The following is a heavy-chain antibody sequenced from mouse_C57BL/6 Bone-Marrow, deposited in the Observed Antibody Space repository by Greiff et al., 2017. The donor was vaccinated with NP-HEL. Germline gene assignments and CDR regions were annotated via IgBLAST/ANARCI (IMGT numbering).Heavy chain of an antibody. Sequence: QVQLQQPGAELVKPGASVKLSCKASGYTFTSYWMQWVKQRPGQGLEWIGEIDPSDSYTNYNQKFKGKATLTVDTSSSTACMQLSSLTSEDSAVYYCAGGQLRLPSYAMDYWGQGTSVTVSS. CDR1: GYTFTSYW. V-gene: IGHV1-50*01. CDR2: IDPSDSYT. D-gene: IGHD3-2*02. J-gene: IGHJ4*01. CDR3: AGGQLRLPSYAMDY.